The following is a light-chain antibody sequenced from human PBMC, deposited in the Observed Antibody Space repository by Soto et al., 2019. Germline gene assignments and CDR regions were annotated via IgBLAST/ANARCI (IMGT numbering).Light chain of an antibody. J-gene: IGKJ3*01. V-gene: IGKV3-15*01. CDR1: ESVHSN. Sequence: EMVMTQSPATLSVSPGERVTLSCRARESVHSNLAWYQQKPGQGPSLLIYYASTRVTGVPDRFSGSGSGTECTLTISSLQSEYFGVYYCQHYSTWPPTFGPGTKVEIK. CDR2: YAS. CDR3: QHYSTWPPT.